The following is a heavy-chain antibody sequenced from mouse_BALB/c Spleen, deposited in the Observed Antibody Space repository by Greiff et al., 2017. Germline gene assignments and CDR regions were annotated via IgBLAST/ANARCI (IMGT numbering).Heavy chain of an antibody. CDR1: GFTFTDYY. D-gene: IGHD2-14*01. V-gene: IGHV7-3*02. J-gene: IGHJ1*01. CDR3: ARDRYDVGYFDV. Sequence: EVKLVESGGGLVHPGGSLRLSCATSGFTFTDYYMSWVRQPPGKALEWLGFIRNKANGYTTEYSASVKGRFTISRDNSQSILYLQMNTLRAEDSATYYCARDRYDVGYFDVWGAGTTVTVSS. CDR2: IRNKANGYTT.